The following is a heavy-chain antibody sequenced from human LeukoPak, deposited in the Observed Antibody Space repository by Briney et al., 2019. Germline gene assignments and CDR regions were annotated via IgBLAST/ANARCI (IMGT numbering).Heavy chain of an antibody. J-gene: IGHJ4*02. CDR3: AKDPGWELQFDY. Sequence: PGGSLRLSCAASGFTFTNAWMNWVRQAPGKGLEWVSAISGSGGSTYYADSVKGRFTISRDNSKNTPYLQMDSLRAEDTAVYYCAKDPGWELQFDYWGQGTLVTVSS. V-gene: IGHV3-23*01. CDR1: GFTFTNAW. CDR2: ISGSGGST. D-gene: IGHD1-26*01.